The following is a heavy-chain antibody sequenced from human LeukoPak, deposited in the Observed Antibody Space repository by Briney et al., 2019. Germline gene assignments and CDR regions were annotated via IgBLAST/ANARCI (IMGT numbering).Heavy chain of an antibody. D-gene: IGHD3-10*01. Sequence: KSSETLSLTCTVSGGSIISYYWSWIRQPPGKGLEWIGYIYHSETTSYNPSLKSRVTISVYRSKNQFSLKLRSVTAADTAVYYCARGGLLWFVSWFDPWGQGILVTVSS. CDR2: IYHSETT. CDR3: ARGGLLWFVSWFDP. V-gene: IGHV4-59*01. J-gene: IGHJ5*02. CDR1: GGSIISYY.